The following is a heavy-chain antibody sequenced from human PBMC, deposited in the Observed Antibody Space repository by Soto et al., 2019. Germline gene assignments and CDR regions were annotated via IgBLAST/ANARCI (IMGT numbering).Heavy chain of an antibody. V-gene: IGHV1-69*13. Sequence: SVNVSCKASGGTFSSYAISWLRQAPGQGLEWMGGIIPIFGTANYAQKFQGRVTITADESTSTAYMELSSLRSEDTAVYYCARDGWEQGFFDYWGQGTLVTVSS. CDR1: GGTFSSYA. D-gene: IGHD1-26*01. CDR3: ARDGWEQGFFDY. J-gene: IGHJ4*02. CDR2: IIPIFGTA.